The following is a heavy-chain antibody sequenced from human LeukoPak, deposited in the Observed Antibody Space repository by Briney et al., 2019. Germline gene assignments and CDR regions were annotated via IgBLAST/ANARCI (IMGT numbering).Heavy chain of an antibody. CDR3: AKVDGSSWEFDY. CDR2: ISGSGGST. J-gene: IGHJ4*02. Sequence: GGSLRLSCAASRFTFSSYAMSWVRQAPGKGLEWVSTISGSGGSTYYADSVKGRFTISRDNSKNTLYLQMNSLRAEDTAVYYCAKVDGSSWEFDYWGQGTLVTVSS. CDR1: RFTFSSYA. V-gene: IGHV3-23*01. D-gene: IGHD6-13*01.